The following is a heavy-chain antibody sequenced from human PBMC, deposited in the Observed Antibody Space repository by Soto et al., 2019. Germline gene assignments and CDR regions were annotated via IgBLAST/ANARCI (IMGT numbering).Heavy chain of an antibody. Sequence: GSLRLSCAASGFTFSNAWMSWVRQAPGKGLEWVGRIKTKTDGGTTDYAAPVKGRFTISRDDSKDTLYLQMDSLKTEDTAMYYCTTGYCSSTRCYWDYYYGMDVWGQGTTVTVSS. CDR1: GFTFSNAW. J-gene: IGHJ6*02. CDR2: IKTKTDGGTT. D-gene: IGHD2-2*01. V-gene: IGHV3-15*01. CDR3: TTGYCSSTRCYWDYYYGMDV.